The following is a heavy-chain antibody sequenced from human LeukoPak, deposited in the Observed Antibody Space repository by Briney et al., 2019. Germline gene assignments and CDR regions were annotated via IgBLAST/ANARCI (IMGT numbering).Heavy chain of an antibody. CDR3: ALHVERTMAANNYFDP. V-gene: IGHV4-38-2*01. J-gene: IGHJ5*02. D-gene: IGHD5-18*01. Sequence: PSETLSLTCAVSGYSISSGYYWGWVRQPPAKRLEWIGSIYHGGNTIYNPSLKSRVTMSVDTSKNQFSLSLSSVTAADTAVYHCALHVERTMAANNYFDPWGQGILVTVSS. CDR2: IYHGGNT. CDR1: GYSISSGYY.